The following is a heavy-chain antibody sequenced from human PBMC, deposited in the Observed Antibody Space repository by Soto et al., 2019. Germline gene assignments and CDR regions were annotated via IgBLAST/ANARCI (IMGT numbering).Heavy chain of an antibody. CDR2: FDYSGNT. J-gene: IGHJ4*02. D-gene: IGHD2-2*01. CDR3: ARGDGSSSSCYYFDD. V-gene: IGHV4-30-4*01. Sequence: QVQLQESGPGLVKPSQTLSLTCTVSGGSISSSGYFWSWIRQPPGKGLEWIGYFDYSGNTYYNPSLMRRVTISLQTSKNQCSLWLISATAAGTAVYHCARGDGSSSSCYYFDDWGQVTLVAVAS. CDR1: GGSISSSGYF.